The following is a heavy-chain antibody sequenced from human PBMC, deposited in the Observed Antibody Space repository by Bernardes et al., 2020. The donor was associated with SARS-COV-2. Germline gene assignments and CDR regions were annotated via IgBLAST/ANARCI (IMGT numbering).Heavy chain of an antibody. CDR3: ARDRSESWTTVVTGAFDI. V-gene: IGHV3-23*01. D-gene: IGHD4-17*01. CDR1: GVHFNRGV. Sequence: GGSLRPSLAVPGVHFNRGVINWVPQGPGEGAALVLSLNSSGYSFYYSESVKGRFTISRDNSRDRLYLQMNSLRAEDTAIYYCARDRSESWTTVVTGAFDIWGQGTMVTVSS. J-gene: IGHJ3*02. CDR2: LNSSGYSF.